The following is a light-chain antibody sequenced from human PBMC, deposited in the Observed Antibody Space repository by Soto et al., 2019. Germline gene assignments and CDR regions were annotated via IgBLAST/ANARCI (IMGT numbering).Light chain of an antibody. CDR3: QQRLNWPPG. V-gene: IGKV3-11*01. Sequence: EIVLTQSPATLSLSPGERATLSCRASQSVSSYLAWYQQKPGQAPRLLIYDASNRATGVPARFGGSGSGTDFTLTISDLEPADFGLYYCQQRLNWPPGFGQGTKVDIK. CDR2: DAS. CDR1: QSVSSY. J-gene: IGKJ1*01.